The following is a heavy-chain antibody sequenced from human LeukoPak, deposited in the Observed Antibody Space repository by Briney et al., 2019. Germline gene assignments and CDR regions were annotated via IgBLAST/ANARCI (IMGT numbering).Heavy chain of an antibody. CDR2: INHSGST. J-gene: IGHJ5*02. D-gene: IGHD3-16*02. Sequence: SETLSLTCAVYGGSFSGYYWSWIRQPPGKGLKWIGEINHSGSTIYNPPLKSRVNLSVDTSKNHSSLKLTSVTAEVTAVYYCARGGYDYVWGSYRHNWFDPWGQGTLVTVSS. V-gene: IGHV4-34*01. CDR3: ARGGYDYVWGSYRHNWFDP. CDR1: GGSFSGYY.